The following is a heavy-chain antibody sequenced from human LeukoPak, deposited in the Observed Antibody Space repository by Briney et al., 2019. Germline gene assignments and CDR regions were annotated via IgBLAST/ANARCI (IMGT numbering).Heavy chain of an antibody. CDR2: IYTSGST. CDR3: ARDNKKTYYDLWSGLNWFDP. J-gene: IGHJ5*02. Sequence: SETLSLTCTVSGGSISSYYWSWIRQPAGKGLEWIGRIYTSGSTNYNPSLKSRVTMSVDTSKNQFSLKLSSVTAADTAVYYCARDNKKTYYDLWSGLNWFDPWGQGTLVTVSS. CDR1: GGSISSYY. D-gene: IGHD3-3*01. V-gene: IGHV4-4*07.